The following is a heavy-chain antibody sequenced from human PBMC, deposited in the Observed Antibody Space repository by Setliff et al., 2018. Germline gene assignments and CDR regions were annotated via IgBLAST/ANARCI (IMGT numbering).Heavy chain of an antibody. CDR3: SRLVRFCTASTCQGASASEH. CDR1: GYTFTDYG. D-gene: IGHD2-8*02. CDR2: VSAYTGNA. Sequence: GASVKVSCKASGYTFTDYGITWVRQAPGQGLEWMGWVSAYTGNAYYAHRLQGRVTMTTDTSTGTAYMDLRSLRSDDTAVYYCSRLVRFCTASTCQGASASEHWGQGTLVTVS. V-gene: IGHV1-18*01. J-gene: IGHJ4*02.